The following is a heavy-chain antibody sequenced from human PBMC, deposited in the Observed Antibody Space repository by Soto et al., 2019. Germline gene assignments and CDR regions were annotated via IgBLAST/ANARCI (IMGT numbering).Heavy chain of an antibody. CDR3: ARHTTSTYKIDY. D-gene: IGHD2-2*01. CDR2: ISSSSSNI. J-gene: IGHJ4*02. CDR1: GFSFRSCS. Sequence: PGGSLRLSCALSGFSFRSCSMNRVRQAPGKGLEWVSSISSSSSNIYYADSVKGRCTDSRDDATNSLYLQMNSLRAEDTAVYCCARHTTSTYKIDYWGKGSLVSVSS. V-gene: IGHV3-21*01.